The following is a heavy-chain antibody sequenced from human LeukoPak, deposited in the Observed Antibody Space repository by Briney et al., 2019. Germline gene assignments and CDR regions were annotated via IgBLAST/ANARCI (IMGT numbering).Heavy chain of an antibody. Sequence: ASVKVSCKASGYTFTSYYMHWVRQAPGQGLEWMGIINPSGGSTSYAQKLQGRVTMTTDTSTSTAYMELRSLRSDDTAVYYCARDRSSGSGEDYWGQGTLVTVSS. CDR1: GYTFTSYY. V-gene: IGHV1-46*01. D-gene: IGHD1-26*01. CDR2: INPSGGST. CDR3: ARDRSSGSGEDY. J-gene: IGHJ4*02.